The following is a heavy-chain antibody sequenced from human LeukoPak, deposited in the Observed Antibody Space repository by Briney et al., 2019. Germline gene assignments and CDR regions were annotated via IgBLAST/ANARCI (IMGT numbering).Heavy chain of an antibody. Sequence: GRPLRLSCAASGFTFSSYALHWVRQAPGKGLEWVAVISYDGSNKYYADSVKGRFTISRDNSKNTLYLQMNSLRAEDTAVYYCARDVVVAMVRGGGGNYFDYWGRGTLVTVSS. CDR2: ISYDGSNK. CDR1: GFTFSSYA. CDR3: ARDVVVAMVRGGGGNYFDY. J-gene: IGHJ4*02. V-gene: IGHV3-30*04. D-gene: IGHD3-10*01.